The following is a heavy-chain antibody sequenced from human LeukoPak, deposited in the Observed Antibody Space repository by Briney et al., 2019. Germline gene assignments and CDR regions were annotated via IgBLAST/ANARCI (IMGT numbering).Heavy chain of an antibody. CDR2: INHSGST. CDR3: ARPGARWLQLRSAFDI. Sequence: PSETLSLTRTVSGGSISIYYGSWVRHPPGEGLEWVGEINHSGSTNYTPSLKRRVTISVDTSKNQFSLKMSSVTAADTAVYYCARPGARWLQLRSAFDIWGQGTLVTVSS. CDR1: GGSISIYY. D-gene: IGHD5-24*01. J-gene: IGHJ3*02. V-gene: IGHV4-34*01.